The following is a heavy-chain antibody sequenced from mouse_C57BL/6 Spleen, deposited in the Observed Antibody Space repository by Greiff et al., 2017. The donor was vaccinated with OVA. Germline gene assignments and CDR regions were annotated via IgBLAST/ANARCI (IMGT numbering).Heavy chain of an antibody. CDR2: IHPNSGST. CDR3: AREDIYFAMDY. V-gene: IGHV1-64*01. Sequence: QVQLQQPGAELVKPGASVKLSCKASGYTFTSYWMHWVKQRPGQGLEWIGMIHPNSGSTNYNEKFKSKATLTVDKSSSTAYMQLSSLTSEDSAVYYCAREDIYFAMDYWGQGTSVTVSS. CDR1: GYTFTSYW. J-gene: IGHJ4*01.